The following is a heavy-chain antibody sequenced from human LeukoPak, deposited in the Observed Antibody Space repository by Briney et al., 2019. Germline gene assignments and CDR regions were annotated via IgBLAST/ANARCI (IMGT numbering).Heavy chain of an antibody. Sequence: SETLSLTCAVYGGSFSGYYWSWIRQPPGKGLEWIGEINHSGSNNYNPSLKSRVTISVDTSKNQFSLKLSSVTAADTAVYYCARGGYDPLRYFDYWGQGTLVTVSS. CDR2: INHSGSN. V-gene: IGHV4-34*01. CDR1: GGSFSGYY. J-gene: IGHJ4*02. CDR3: ARGGYDPLRYFDY. D-gene: IGHD5-12*01.